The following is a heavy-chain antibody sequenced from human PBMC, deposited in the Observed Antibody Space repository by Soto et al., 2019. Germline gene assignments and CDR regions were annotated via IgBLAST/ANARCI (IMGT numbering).Heavy chain of an antibody. CDR2: ISAYNGNT. D-gene: IGHD3-16*02. CDR1: GYTFTSYG. Sequence: QVQLVQSGAEVKKPGASVKVSCKASGYTFTSYGISWVRQAPGQGLEGMGWISAYNGNTNYAQKLQGRVTMTTDTSTSTAYMELRSLRSDDTAVYYCARLTYDYIWGSYRPPDYWGQGTLVTVSS. V-gene: IGHV1-18*01. J-gene: IGHJ4*02. CDR3: ARLTYDYIWGSYRPPDY.